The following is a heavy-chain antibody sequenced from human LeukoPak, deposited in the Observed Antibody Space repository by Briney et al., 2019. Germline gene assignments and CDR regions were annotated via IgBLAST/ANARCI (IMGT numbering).Heavy chain of an antibody. V-gene: IGHV3-30*02. Sequence: GGSLRLSCAASGFTFSSYGMHWVRQAPGKGLEWVAFIRYDGSNKYYADSVKGRFTISRDDSKDTLYLQMNRLRAEDTAVYYCARVNSGLDAFDIWGQGTMVTVSS. D-gene: IGHD1-26*01. CDR3: ARVNSGLDAFDI. J-gene: IGHJ3*02. CDR2: IRYDGSNK. CDR1: GFTFSSYG.